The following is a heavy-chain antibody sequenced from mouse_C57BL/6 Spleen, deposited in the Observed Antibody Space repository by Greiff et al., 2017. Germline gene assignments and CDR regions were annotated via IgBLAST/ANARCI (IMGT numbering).Heavy chain of an antibody. J-gene: IGHJ3*01. Sequence: QVQLQQSGAELVRPGSSVKLSCKASGYTFTSYWMHWVKQRPIQGLEWIGNIDPSDSDTHYNHTFKDKATLTVDKSSSTAYMQLSSLTSEDSAVYYCARPKTAQATNWFAYWGQGTLVTVSA. CDR1: GYTFTSYW. V-gene: IGHV1-52*01. CDR3: ARPKTAQATNWFAY. D-gene: IGHD3-2*02. CDR2: IDPSDSDT.